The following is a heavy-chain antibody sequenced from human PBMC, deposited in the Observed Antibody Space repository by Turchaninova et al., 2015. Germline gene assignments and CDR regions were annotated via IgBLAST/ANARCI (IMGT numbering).Heavy chain of an antibody. Sequence: QVQVGGLGGGVVEPGGSLRRSWVASGITFNNLCMLWVRQAPGQGLEWVAVTSYDGSNNYHSDSVKGRFTISRDNSKNTLYLEMNSLRVDDTAVYYCATSPGGIALYYFDYWGQGTLVTVSS. D-gene: IGHD2-15*01. V-gene: IGHV3-30*03. CDR3: ATSPGGIALYYFDY. CDR2: TSYDGSNN. J-gene: IGHJ4*02. CDR1: GITFNNLC.